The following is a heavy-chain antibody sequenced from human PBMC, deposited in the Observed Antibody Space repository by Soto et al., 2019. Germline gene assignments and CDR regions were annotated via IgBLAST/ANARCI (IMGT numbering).Heavy chain of an antibody. V-gene: IGHV3-53*04. D-gene: IGHD3-10*01. CDR3: ARDSSGSGSYAFDI. J-gene: IGHJ3*02. Sequence: EVQLVESGGGLVQPGGSLRLSCAASGFTVSSNYMSWVRQAPGKGLEWVSVIYSGGSTYYADSVKGRFTISRHHSKNTLYLQMNSLSAEDTAVYYCARDSSGSGSYAFDIWGQGTMVTVSS. CDR1: GFTVSSNY. CDR2: IYSGGST.